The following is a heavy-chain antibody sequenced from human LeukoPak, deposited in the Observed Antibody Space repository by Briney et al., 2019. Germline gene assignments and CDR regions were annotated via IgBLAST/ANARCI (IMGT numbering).Heavy chain of an antibody. J-gene: IGHJ4*02. CDR1: GGSISSYY. CDR2: IYYSGST. CDR3: ARLEVGARQGVYYFDY. Sequence: SETLSLTCTVSGGSISSYYWSWIRQPPGKGLEWIGYIYYSGSTNYNPSLKSRVTISVDTSKNQFSLKLSSVTAADTAVYYCARLEVGARQGVYYFDYWGQGTLVTVSS. D-gene: IGHD1-26*01. V-gene: IGHV4-59*08.